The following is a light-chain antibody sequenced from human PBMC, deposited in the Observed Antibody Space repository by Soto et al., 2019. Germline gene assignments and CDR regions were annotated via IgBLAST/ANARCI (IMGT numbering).Light chain of an antibody. Sequence: EIVLTQSPGILSLSPGERASLSCGASQSITSSFLAWYQQKPGQAPRLLIYGASSRATGIPDRFSGTGSETDFTLTINRLEPEDFAVYYCQQYGSSLFSFGPGTKVDIK. V-gene: IGKV3-20*01. CDR2: GAS. CDR3: QQYGSSLFS. CDR1: QSITSSF. J-gene: IGKJ3*01.